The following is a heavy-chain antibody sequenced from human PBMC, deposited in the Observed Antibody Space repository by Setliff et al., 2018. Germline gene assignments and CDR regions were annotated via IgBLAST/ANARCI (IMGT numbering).Heavy chain of an antibody. CDR1: GFTFSRYW. Sequence: GGSLRLSCAASGFTFSRYWMSWVRQAPGKGLEWVANINQDGSEKYYADSVKGRFTFSRDNAKNSLYLQMNSLRAEDTAVYYCARDPHFDSWGQGTLVTVSS. V-gene: IGHV3-7*01. J-gene: IGHJ4*02. CDR3: ARDPHFDS. CDR2: INQDGSEK.